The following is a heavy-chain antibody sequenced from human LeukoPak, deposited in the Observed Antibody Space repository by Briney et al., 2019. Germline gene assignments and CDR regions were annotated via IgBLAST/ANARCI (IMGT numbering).Heavy chain of an antibody. CDR3: AKAMRQYQLLTIYLDY. CDR1: GFTFSSYA. D-gene: IGHD2-2*01. Sequence: GGSLRLSCAASGFTFSSYAMSWVRQAPGKGLEWVSAISGSGGSTYYADSVKGRFTISRDNSKNTLYLQMNSLRAEDTAVYYCAKAMRQYQLLTIYLDYWGQGTLVTVSS. V-gene: IGHV3-23*01. CDR2: ISGSGGST. J-gene: IGHJ4*02.